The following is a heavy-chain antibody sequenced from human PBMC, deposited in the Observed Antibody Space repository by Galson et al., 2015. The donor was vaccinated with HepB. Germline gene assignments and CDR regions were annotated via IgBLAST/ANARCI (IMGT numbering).Heavy chain of an antibody. D-gene: IGHD4-17*01. V-gene: IGHV3-23*01. Sequence: SLRLSCAASGFTFSSYAMNWVRQAPGKGLEWVSGIGARGTYTYCADSVKGRFTVSRDNSKNTLYLQMNSLRAEDTALYYCAKDDDYAEYGYYFDHWGQGTLVTVSS. CDR3: AKDDDYAEYGYYFDH. J-gene: IGHJ4*02. CDR2: IGARGTYT. CDR1: GFTFSSYA.